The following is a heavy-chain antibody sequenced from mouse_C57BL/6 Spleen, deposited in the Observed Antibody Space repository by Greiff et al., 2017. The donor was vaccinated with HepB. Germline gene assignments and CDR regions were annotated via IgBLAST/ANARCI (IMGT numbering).Heavy chain of an antibody. CDR2: IYPRSGNT. Sequence: QVQLKQSGAELARPGASVKLSCKASGYTFTSYGISWVKQRTGQGLEWIGEIYPRSGNTYYNEKFKGKATLTADKSSSTAYMELRSLTSEDSAVYFCARLLLRSFYYFDYWGQGTTLTVSS. D-gene: IGHD1-1*01. CDR3: ARLLLRSFYYFDY. J-gene: IGHJ2*01. V-gene: IGHV1-81*01. CDR1: GYTFTSYG.